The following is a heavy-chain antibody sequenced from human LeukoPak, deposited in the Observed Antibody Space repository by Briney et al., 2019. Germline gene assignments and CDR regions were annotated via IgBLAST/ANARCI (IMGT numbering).Heavy chain of an antibody. CDR3: AVDQVAGASPIVDY. V-gene: IGHV1-18*01. D-gene: IGHD6-19*01. CDR1: GGTFISYA. J-gene: IGHJ4*02. CDR2: ISAYNGNT. Sequence: ASVKVSCKASGGTFISYAISWVRQAPGQGLEWMGWISAYNGNTNYAQKLQGRVTMTTDTSTSTAYMELRSLRSDDTAVYYCAVDQVAGASPIVDYWGQGTLVTVSS.